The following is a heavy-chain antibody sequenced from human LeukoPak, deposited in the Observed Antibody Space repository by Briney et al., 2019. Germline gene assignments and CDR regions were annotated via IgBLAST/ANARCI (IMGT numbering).Heavy chain of an antibody. CDR3: ARDADDYYGSGYFDY. J-gene: IGHJ4*02. CDR2: INSDGSST. D-gene: IGHD3-10*01. Sequence: GGSLRLSCAASGFIFTDYGMHWVRQAPGKGLVWVSRINSDGSSTSYADSVKGRFTISRDNAKNTLYLQMNSLRAEDTAVYYCARDADDYYGSGYFDYWGQGTLVTVSS. V-gene: IGHV3-74*01. CDR1: GFIFTDYG.